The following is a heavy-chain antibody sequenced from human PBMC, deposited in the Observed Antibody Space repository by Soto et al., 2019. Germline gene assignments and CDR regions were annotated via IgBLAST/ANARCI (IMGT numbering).Heavy chain of an antibody. J-gene: IGHJ4*02. CDR3: ARGRASGSYYLLDY. CDR1: GNTFTSYD. Sequence: ASVKVSCKASGNTFTSYDINWVRRATGHGLEWMGWINPNSGNIGYAQKFQGRVTMTRDTAIRTAYMEVSRLRSDDTAAYYCARGRASGSYYLLDYWGQGTLVTVSS. D-gene: IGHD3-10*01. V-gene: IGHV1-8*01. CDR2: INPNSGNI.